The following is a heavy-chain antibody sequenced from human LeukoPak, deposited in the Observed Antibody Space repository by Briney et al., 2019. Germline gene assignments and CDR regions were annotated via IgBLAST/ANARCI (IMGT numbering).Heavy chain of an antibody. V-gene: IGHV3-7*01. CDR1: GFTFSRYW. Sequence: GGSLRLSCAASGFTFSRYWMSWVRQAPGKGLEWVANIKQDGSEKYYVDSVKGRFTISRDNAKNSLYLQMNSLRAEDTAVYYCVREGVAGADYYYYSMDVWGKGTTVTVSS. J-gene: IGHJ6*03. CDR2: IKQDGSEK. CDR3: VREGVAGADYYYYSMDV. D-gene: IGHD1-26*01.